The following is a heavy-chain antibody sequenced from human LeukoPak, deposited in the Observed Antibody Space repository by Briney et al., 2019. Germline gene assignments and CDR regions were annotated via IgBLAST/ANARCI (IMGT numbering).Heavy chain of an antibody. CDR3: ARSHGSGSYYNLNAY. Sequence: SETLSLTCTVSGGSISNYYWSWIRPPPGKGLEWIGYIYYTGSTNYNPSLRSRVTISVDTSKNQFSLKLSSVTAADTAVYYCARSHGSGSYYNLNAYWGQGTLVTVSS. CDR1: GGSISNYY. J-gene: IGHJ4*02. D-gene: IGHD3-10*01. V-gene: IGHV4-59*01. CDR2: IYYTGST.